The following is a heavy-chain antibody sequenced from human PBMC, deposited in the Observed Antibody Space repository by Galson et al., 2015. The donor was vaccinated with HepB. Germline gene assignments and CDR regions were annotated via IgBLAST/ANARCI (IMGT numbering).Heavy chain of an antibody. J-gene: IGHJ5*02. CDR2: ITGGGDA. Sequence: SLRLSCAASGFTFSSYGMSWVRQLPGMGLEWVSGITGGGDAYYADAVKGRFSISRDNSRNTLYLQMDSLRVEDTAIYYCAKEGTVGGTPRFDPWGQGTLVTVSS. CDR1: GFTFSSYG. CDR3: AKEGTVGGTPRFDP. D-gene: IGHD6-19*01. V-gene: IGHV3-23*01.